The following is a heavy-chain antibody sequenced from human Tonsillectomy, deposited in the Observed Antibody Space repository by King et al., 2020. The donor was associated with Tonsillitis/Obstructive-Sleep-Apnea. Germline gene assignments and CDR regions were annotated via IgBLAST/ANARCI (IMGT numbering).Heavy chain of an antibody. CDR1: GFTFSNYA. D-gene: IGHD3-3*01. Sequence: VQLVESGGGLVPPGGSLRLSCAASGFTFSNYAMSWVRQAPGKGLEWVSAITGSGGSTYYADSVKGRFITSRDNSNNTLYLQMNSLSAEDTAVYYCAKPLYDFWSGYSVYYFDCWGQGTLVTVSS. CDR2: ITGSGGST. J-gene: IGHJ4*02. CDR3: AKPLYDFWSGYSVYYFDC. V-gene: IGHV3-23*04.